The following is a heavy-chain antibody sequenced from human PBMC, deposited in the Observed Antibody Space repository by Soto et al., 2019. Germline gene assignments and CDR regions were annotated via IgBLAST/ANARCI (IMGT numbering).Heavy chain of an antibody. Sequence: HCVLKAKGKGLEWVAVISYDGSNKYYADSVKGRFTISRDNSKNTLYLQMNSLRAEETAVYYCAKTLPGSWGQGTLVTVSS. CDR2: ISYDGSNK. J-gene: IGHJ5*02. CDR3: AKTLPGS. V-gene: IGHV3-30-3*02.